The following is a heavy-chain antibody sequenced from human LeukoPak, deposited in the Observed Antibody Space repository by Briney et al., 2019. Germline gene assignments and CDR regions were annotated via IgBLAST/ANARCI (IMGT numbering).Heavy chain of an antibody. J-gene: IGHJ4*02. Sequence: GGSLRLSCAASEFIFGAYWMTWVRQAPGKGLEWVAHINQDGTEKYYMDSVKGRFTISRDNAKKSLFLQMNSLTGEDTALYYCVRSLERFGTRDYWGQGTLVTVSS. CDR1: EFIFGAYW. V-gene: IGHV3-7*01. CDR3: VRSLERFGTRDY. CDR2: INQDGTEK. D-gene: IGHD3-10*01.